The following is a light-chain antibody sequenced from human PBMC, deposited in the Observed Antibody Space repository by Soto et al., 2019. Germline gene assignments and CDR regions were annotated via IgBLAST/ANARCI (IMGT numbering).Light chain of an antibody. CDR3: QQYFHLIYT. V-gene: IGKV1-33*01. Sequence: DIQMTQSPSSLSASVGDRVTITCQASQDIDNYLNWYQQKPGEAPELLIYDASKLETGVPSRFSRSGSGTDFTLTITTLQPEDSATYYCQQYFHLIYTFGQETKLEIK. CDR1: QDIDNY. J-gene: IGKJ2*01. CDR2: DAS.